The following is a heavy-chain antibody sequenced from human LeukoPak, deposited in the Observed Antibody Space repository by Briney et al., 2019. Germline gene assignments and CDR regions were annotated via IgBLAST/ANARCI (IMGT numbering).Heavy chain of an antibody. CDR1: GVTFSSYE. D-gene: IGHD3-22*01. J-gene: IGHJ4*02. V-gene: IGHV3-48*03. Sequence: PGGALRLSCAVSGVTFSSYEMNWGRQAPGKGLEWVSYISVSGSTRYYADSVKGRFTISRDNAKNSLYLRMNRLRAEDTAVYYCARDDSGDSGYFDYWGQGTLVTVSS. CDR3: ARDDSGDSGYFDY. CDR2: ISVSGSTR.